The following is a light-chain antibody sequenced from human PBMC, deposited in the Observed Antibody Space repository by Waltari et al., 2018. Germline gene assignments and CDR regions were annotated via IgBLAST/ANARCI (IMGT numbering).Light chain of an antibody. V-gene: IGKV4-1*01. CDR2: WAS. J-gene: IGKJ2*02. Sequence: DIVMTQSPDSLAVSLGERATINCKSSQSVLYSPNNKNYLAWFQQKPGQPPKLLIYWASTRESGVPDRFSGSGSVTDFTLTISSLQAEDVAIYYCQQYATTPRTFGQGTKLEFK. CDR1: QSVLYSPNNKNY. CDR3: QQYATTPRT.